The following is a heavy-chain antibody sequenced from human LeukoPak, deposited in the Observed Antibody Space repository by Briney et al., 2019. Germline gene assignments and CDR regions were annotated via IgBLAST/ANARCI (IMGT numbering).Heavy chain of an antibody. CDR3: ASVPRITMVRGKVS. V-gene: IGHV4-34*01. Sequence: SETLSLTCAVYGGSFSGYYWSWIRQPPGKGLEWIGEINHSGSTNYNPSLKSRVTISVDTSKNQFSLKLSSVTAADTAVYYCASVPRITMVRGKVSWGQGTLVTVSS. D-gene: IGHD3-10*01. CDR2: INHSGST. CDR1: GGSFSGYY. J-gene: IGHJ5*02.